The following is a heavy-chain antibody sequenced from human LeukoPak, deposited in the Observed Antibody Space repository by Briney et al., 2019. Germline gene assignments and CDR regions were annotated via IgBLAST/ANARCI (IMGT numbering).Heavy chain of an antibody. CDR3: ARAATDWEPLDY. Sequence: SETLSLTCTVSGGSISSYYWSWIRQPAGKGLEWIGRIYTSGGTNYNPSLKSRVTMSIDTSKNQFSLKLSSVTAADTAVYYCARAATDWEPLDYWGQGTLVTVSS. CDR2: IYTSGGT. V-gene: IGHV4-4*07. CDR1: GGSISSYY. D-gene: IGHD1-26*01. J-gene: IGHJ4*02.